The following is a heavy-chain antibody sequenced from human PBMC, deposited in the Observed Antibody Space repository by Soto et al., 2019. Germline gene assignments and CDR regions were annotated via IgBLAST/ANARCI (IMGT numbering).Heavy chain of an antibody. CDR2: IKQDGSTK. CDR1: GFTFSKYW. CDR3: ARDSNDYGDYGWYFDL. Sequence: EVQLVASGGGLVQPGGSLRLSCAASGFTFSKYWVSWVRQAPGKGLEWLADIKQDGSTKYYVDSVKGRFTISRDNAEKSLYLQMNNLRAEDTAVYYCARDSNDYGDYGWYFDLWGRGTLVTVSS. J-gene: IGHJ2*01. V-gene: IGHV3-7*01. D-gene: IGHD4-17*01.